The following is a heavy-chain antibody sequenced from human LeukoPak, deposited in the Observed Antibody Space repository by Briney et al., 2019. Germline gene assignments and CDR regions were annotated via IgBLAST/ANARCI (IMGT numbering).Heavy chain of an antibody. CDR2: VYNNVGT. V-gene: IGHV4-59*01. CDR1: GGSTGSYH. D-gene: IGHD5-12*01. Sequence: SETLCLSCTVSGGSTGSYHWNWIRQTSGTGLEWIGIVYNNVGTKHTTSLTSRAAISVDTSKNQFALKRTSVTAADTAVYYCVASYGGYVLNYWGQGALVIVSS. J-gene: IGHJ4*02. CDR3: VASYGGYVLNY.